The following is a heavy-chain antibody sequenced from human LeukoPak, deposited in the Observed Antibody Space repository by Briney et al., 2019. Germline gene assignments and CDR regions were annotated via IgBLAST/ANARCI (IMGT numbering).Heavy chain of an antibody. CDR2: IKQDGSEK. J-gene: IGHJ4*02. V-gene: IGHV3-7*02. D-gene: IGHD4-17*01. CDR1: GFTFSSYW. Sequence: PGGSVRLSCAASGFTFSSYWMSWVRQAPGKGLEWVANIKQDGSEKYYVDSVKGRFTISRDNAKNSLYLQMNSLRAEDTAVYYCATSYGDYLFDYWGQGTLATVSS. CDR3: ATSYGDYLFDY.